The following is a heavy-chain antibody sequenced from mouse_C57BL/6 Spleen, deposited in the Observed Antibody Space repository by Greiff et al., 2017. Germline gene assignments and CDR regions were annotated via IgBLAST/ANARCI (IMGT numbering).Heavy chain of an antibody. D-gene: IGHD4-1*01. CDR2: IYPGDGDT. CDR1: GYAFSSYW. V-gene: IGHV1-80*01. CDR3: ARSMSGTRDYAMDY. J-gene: IGHJ4*01. Sequence: VKLMESGAELVKPGASVKISCKASGYAFSSYWMNWVKQRPGKGLEWIGQIYPGDGDTNYNGKFKGKATLTADNSSSTAYMQLSSLTSEDAAVYFCARSMSGTRDYAMDYWGQGTSVTVSS.